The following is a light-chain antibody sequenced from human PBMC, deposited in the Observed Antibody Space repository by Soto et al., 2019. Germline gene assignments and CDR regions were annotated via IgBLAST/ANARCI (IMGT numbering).Light chain of an antibody. CDR1: TSNIGNNY. J-gene: IGLJ1*01. CDR2: QSN. CDR3: GSWDHSVSGFV. V-gene: IGLV1-51*02. Sequence: QSALTQPPSVSAAPGQKVTISCSGSTSNIGNNYVSWFQQLPGTAPKLIIYQSNRRPSGIPDRFSGSKSGTSATLGITGLQTGDEADYYCGSWDHSVSGFVFGAGTKVT.